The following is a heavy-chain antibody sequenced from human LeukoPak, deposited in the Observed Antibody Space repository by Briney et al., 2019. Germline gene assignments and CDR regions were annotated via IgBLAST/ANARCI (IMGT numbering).Heavy chain of an antibody. CDR3: ARGGDTSSWFDP. J-gene: IGHJ5*02. CDR1: GGSINFYY. Sequence: SETLSLTCTVSGGSINFYYWSWIRHPAGKGLEWIGRIYSTGSTNYSPSLKSRVTISIDTSTNQFSLKLTSVTAADTAIYYCARGGDTSSWFDPWGQGTLVTVAS. V-gene: IGHV4-4*07. CDR2: IYSTGST. D-gene: IGHD6-13*01.